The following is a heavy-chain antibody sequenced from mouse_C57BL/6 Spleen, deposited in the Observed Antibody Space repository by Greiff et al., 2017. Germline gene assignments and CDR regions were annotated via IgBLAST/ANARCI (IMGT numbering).Heavy chain of an antibody. J-gene: IGHJ2*01. D-gene: IGHD1-1*01. CDR1: GYTFTNYW. CDR3: ARRITTVVAHFDY. Sequence: QVHVKQSGAELVRPGTSVKMSCKASGYTFTNYWIGWAKQRPGHGLEWIGDIYPGGGYTNYNEKFKGKATLTADKSSSTAYMQFSSLTSEDSAIYYCARRITTVVAHFDYWGQGTTLTVSS. CDR2: IYPGGGYT. V-gene: IGHV1-63*01.